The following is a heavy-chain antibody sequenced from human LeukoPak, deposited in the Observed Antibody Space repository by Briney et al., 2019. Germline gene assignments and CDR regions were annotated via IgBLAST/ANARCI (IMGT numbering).Heavy chain of an antibody. CDR2: IKHDGSEK. CDR1: GFTFTNYF. D-gene: IGHD4-17*01. Sequence: GGSLRLSCAASGFTFTNYFMSWVRQAPGKGLEWVASIKHDGSEKYYVDSVRGRFTISRDNPKNSLYLQMSSLRAEDTAMYYCARGPYGDYVDAFDIWGQGTMVTVSS. J-gene: IGHJ3*02. CDR3: ARGPYGDYVDAFDI. V-gene: IGHV3-7*01.